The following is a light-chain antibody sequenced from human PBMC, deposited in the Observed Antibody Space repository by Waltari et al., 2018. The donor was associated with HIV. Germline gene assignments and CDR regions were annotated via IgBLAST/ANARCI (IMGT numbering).Light chain of an antibody. V-gene: IGKV1-5*03. CDR1: QSISSW. CDR3: QQSYRTPPVT. Sequence: DIQMTQSPSTLSASVGDRVTITCRASQSISSWLAWYQQKPGKAPKLLIYKASSLKSGVPSRFSGSGSGTEFTLTISSLQPDDFATYYCQQSYRTPPVTFGQGTRVEI. J-gene: IGKJ1*01. CDR2: KAS.